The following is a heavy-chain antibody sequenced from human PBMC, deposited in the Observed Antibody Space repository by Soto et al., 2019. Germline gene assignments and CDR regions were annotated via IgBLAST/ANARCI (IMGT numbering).Heavy chain of an antibody. Sequence: SVKVSCKASGFTFTSSAVQWVRQARGQRLEWIGWIVVGSGNTNYAQKFQERVTITRDMSTSTAYMELSSLRSEDTAVYYCAAXPRITGMGGYYYYGMDVWGQGTTVTVSS. J-gene: IGHJ6*02. CDR1: GFTFTSSA. D-gene: IGHD1-20*01. V-gene: IGHV1-58*01. CDR3: AAXPRITGMGGYYYYGMDV. CDR2: IVVGSGNT.